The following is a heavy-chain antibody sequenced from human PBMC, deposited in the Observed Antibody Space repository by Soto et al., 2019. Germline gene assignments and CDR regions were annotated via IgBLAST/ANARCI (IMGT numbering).Heavy chain of an antibody. CDR3: AKRRGAGGHFDY. CDR1: GFTFSSYA. J-gene: IGHJ4*02. CDR2: VSIGGST. D-gene: IGHD2-15*01. Sequence: DVQLLESGGGLVQPEGSLRLSCAASGFTFSSYAMGWVRQGPGKGLEWVAVVSIGGSTHYADSVRGRFTISRDNSKNTLSLQMNSLTAEDMAVYFCAKRRGAGGHFDYWGQGALVRLL. V-gene: IGHV3-23*01.